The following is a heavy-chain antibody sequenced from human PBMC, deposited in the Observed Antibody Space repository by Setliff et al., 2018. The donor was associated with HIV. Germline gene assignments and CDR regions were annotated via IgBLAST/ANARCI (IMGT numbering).Heavy chain of an antibody. J-gene: IGHJ4*02. CDR3: ARGNNDLESFDY. CDR1: GGSFSGFY. V-gene: IGHV4-34*01. Sequence: SETLSLTCGISGGSFSGFYWAWIRQPPGKGLEWIGEINYSGKTNKNPSLKSRVRMSVDTSKNQFSLKLTSVTASDTAVYYCARGNNDLESFDYWGQGALVTVSS. D-gene: IGHD3-3*01. CDR2: INYSGKT.